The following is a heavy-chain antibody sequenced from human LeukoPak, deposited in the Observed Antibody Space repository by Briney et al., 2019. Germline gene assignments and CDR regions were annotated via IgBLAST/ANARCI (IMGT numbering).Heavy chain of an antibody. CDR1: GFTFGDYA. CDR2: IRSKAYGGTT. V-gene: IGHV3-49*04. Sequence: GGSLRLSCTASGFTFGDYAMSWVRQAPGKGLEWVGFIRSKAYGGTTEYAASVKGRFTISRDDSKSIAYLQMNSLKTEDTAVYYCTRERGLKYYYDSSGYYYHWGQGTLVTVCS. J-gene: IGHJ5*02. CDR3: TRERGLKYYYDSSGYYYH. D-gene: IGHD3-22*01.